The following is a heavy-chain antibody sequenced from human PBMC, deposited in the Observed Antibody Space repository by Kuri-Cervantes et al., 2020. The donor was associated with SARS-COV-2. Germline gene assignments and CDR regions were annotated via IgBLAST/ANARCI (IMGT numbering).Heavy chain of an antibody. CDR2: ISYDGNNK. CDR1: HFTFSCYA. D-gene: IGHD3-16*01. CDR3: ARDMTFDEYGYYFYYYMDV. Sequence: GESLKISCAASHFTFSCYAFHWGRQAPGQGLEWVAAISYDGNNKYFADSVTGRFTVSRDNSNNTLYLEMDGLRPEDTAVYYCARDMTFDEYGYYFYYYMDVWGKGTTVTVSS. J-gene: IGHJ6*03. V-gene: IGHV3-30*04.